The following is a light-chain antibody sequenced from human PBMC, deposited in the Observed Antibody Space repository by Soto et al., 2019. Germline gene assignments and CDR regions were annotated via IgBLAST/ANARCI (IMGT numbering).Light chain of an antibody. CDR1: SSDVGAYNY. Sequence: QSALTQPASVSGSLGQSITISCTGTSSDVGAYNYVSWYQQHPDKAPKLLIFEVTNRPSGVSGRFSGSKSGITASLTISELQAEDEADYYCSSYTSRSTPVFGGGTKLTVL. CDR3: SSYTSRSTPV. CDR2: EVT. V-gene: IGLV2-14*01. J-gene: IGLJ2*01.